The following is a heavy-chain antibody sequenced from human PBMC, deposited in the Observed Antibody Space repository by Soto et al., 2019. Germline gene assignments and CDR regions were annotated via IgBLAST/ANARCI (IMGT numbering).Heavy chain of an antibody. V-gene: IGHV1-2*04. CDR1: GYTFTGYY. CDR3: ARGGVVGAIAAFDI. J-gene: IGHJ3*02. CDR2: INPNSGGT. Sequence: GASVKVSCKASGYTFTGYYMHWVRQAPGQGLEWMGWINPNSGGTNYAQKFQGWVTMTRDTSISTAYMELSRLRSDDTAVYYCARGGVVGAIAAFDIWGQGTMVTVSS. D-gene: IGHD1-26*01.